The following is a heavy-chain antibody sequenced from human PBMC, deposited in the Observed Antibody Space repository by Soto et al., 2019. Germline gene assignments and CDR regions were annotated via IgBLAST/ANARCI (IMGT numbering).Heavy chain of an antibody. J-gene: IGHJ4*02. V-gene: IGHV4-39*01. Sequence: QLQLQESGPGLVKPSETLSLTCTVSGGSISSSSYYWGWIRQPPGKGLEWIGSIYYSGSTYYNPSLKNRVTISVDTCKTQFSLQLSAVTAADTAVYYCARSQDGGSGGNSPHGYWGQGTLVTVSS. CDR1: GGSISSSSYY. D-gene: IGHD2-21*02. CDR3: ARSQDGGSGGNSPHGY. CDR2: IYYSGST.